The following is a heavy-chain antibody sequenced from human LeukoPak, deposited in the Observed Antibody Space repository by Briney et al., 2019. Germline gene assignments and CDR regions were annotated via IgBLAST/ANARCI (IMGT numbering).Heavy chain of an antibody. V-gene: IGHV4-61*09. D-gene: IGHD3-16*01. CDR3: ARPNYDYVWGSTTKYYFDY. J-gene: IGHJ4*02. CDR2: INHSGST. CDR1: GDSISSGSFY. Sequence: PSQTLSLTCTVSGDSISSGSFYWSWIRQAAGKGLEWIGEINHSGSTNYNPSLKSRVTISVDTSKNQFSLKLSSVTAADTAVYYCARPNYDYVWGSTTKYYFDYWGQGTLVTVSS.